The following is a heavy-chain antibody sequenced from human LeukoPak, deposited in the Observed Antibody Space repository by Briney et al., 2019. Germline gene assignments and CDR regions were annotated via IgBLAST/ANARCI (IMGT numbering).Heavy chain of an antibody. CDR3: ARGWLAETTVVTPYNY. V-gene: IGHV1-18*01. J-gene: IGHJ4*02. CDR2: ISAYNGNT. Sequence: ASVKVSCKASGYTFTSYGISWVRQAPGQGLEWMGWISAYNGNTNYAQKFQGRVTITADESTRTAFMELSSLRSEDTAVYYCARGWLAETTVVTPYNYWGRGTLVSVSS. D-gene: IGHD4-23*01. CDR1: GYTFTSYG.